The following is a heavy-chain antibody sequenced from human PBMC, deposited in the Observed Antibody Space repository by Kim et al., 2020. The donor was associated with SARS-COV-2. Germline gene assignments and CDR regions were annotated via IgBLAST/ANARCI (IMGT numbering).Heavy chain of an antibody. CDR3: AREAYYYDSSGYYGYYYGMDV. CDR1: GGSFSGYY. CDR2: INHSGST. Sequence: SETLSLTCAVYGGSFSGYYWSWIRQPPGKGLEWIGEINHSGSTNYNPSPKSRVTISVDTSKNQFSLKLSSVTAADTAVYYCAREAYYYDSSGYYGYYYGMDVWGQGTTVTVSS. D-gene: IGHD3-22*01. V-gene: IGHV4-34*01. J-gene: IGHJ6*02.